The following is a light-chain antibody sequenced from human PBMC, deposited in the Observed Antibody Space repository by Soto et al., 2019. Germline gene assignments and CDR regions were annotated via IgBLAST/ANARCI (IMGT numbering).Light chain of an antibody. CDR3: QQRGNWPLT. CDR2: DAS. CDR1: QSISSY. Sequence: ETVLTQSPATLPLPPGERATLSCRASQSISSYLIWYQQKPGQAPRLLIYDASSRATVIPARLSGSGSGTDFTLTISSLEPEDFAVYYCQQRGNWPLTFGGGTKVEI. V-gene: IGKV3-11*01. J-gene: IGKJ4*01.